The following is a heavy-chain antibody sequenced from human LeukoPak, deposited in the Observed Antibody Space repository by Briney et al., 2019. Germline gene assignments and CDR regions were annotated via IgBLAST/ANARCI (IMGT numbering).Heavy chain of an antibody. D-gene: IGHD6-6*01. CDR2: INPNSGGT. V-gene: IGHV1-2*02. CDR1: GYTFTGYY. Sequence: ASVTVSCKASGYTFTGYYMHWVRQAPGQGLEWMGWINPNSGGTNYAQKFQGRVTMTRDTSISTAYMELSRLRSDDTAVYYCARDRSSSAGYYYYYMDVWGKGTTVTVSS. J-gene: IGHJ6*03. CDR3: ARDRSSSAGYYYYYMDV.